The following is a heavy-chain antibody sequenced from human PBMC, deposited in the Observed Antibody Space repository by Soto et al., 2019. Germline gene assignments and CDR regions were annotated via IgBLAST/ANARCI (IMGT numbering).Heavy chain of an antibody. CDR3: VRGRGVNYHFCFDH. Sequence: ASVKVSFKACGYTFIKYYIDWLRQAPGQGLEWMAIIDPNDGCTNYAQGFQGRLTVTRDTSTSTVYMDLSSLTSEDTAVYYCVRGRGVNYHFCFDHWGQGTPVTVSS. CDR2: IDPNDGCT. V-gene: IGHV1-46*03. J-gene: IGHJ4*02. D-gene: IGHD1-7*01. CDR1: GYTFIKYY.